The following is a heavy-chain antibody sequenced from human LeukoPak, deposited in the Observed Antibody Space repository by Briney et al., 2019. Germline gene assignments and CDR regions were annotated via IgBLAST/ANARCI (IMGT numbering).Heavy chain of an antibody. CDR3: ARDMRFYDSRGYYYFLDY. V-gene: IGHV3-48*01. CDR1: GFTFSTYS. D-gene: IGHD3-22*01. J-gene: IGHJ4*02. CDR2: ISSSSSSI. Sequence: GGSLRLSCAASGFTFSTYSMNWVRQAPGKGLEWVSYISSSSSSIYYADSVKGRFTISRDNAKNSLYLQMNSLRVEDTAVYYCARDMRFYDSRGYYYFLDYWGQGTLVTVSS.